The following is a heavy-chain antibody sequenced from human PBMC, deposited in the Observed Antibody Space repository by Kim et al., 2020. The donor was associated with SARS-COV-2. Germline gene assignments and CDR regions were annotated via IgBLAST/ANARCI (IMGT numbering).Heavy chain of an antibody. D-gene: IGHD3-9*01. J-gene: IGHJ3*02. V-gene: IGHV4-34*01. CDR3: TRAPDYDVLTGNYVDAFDI. Sequence: SETLSLTCAVYVGSFSGYCWSWIRQPPGKGLEWIGEITHSGSTNYNPSLKSRVTISRDPSKNQFSLKLTSVTAADTAVYYCTRAPDYDVLTGNYVDAFDIWGQGTMVTVSS. CDR1: VGSFSGYC. CDR2: ITHSGST.